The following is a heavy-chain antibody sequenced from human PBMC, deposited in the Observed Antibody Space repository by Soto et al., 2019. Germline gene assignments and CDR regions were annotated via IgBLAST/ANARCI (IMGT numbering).Heavy chain of an antibody. CDR2: ISSNGLTK. CDR1: GFTFSNSG. CDR3: ESRITAGY. D-gene: IGHD1-20*01. V-gene: IGHV3-30*03. Sequence: QVQLVESGGGVVQPGGSLRLSCAVSGFTFSNSGMHWVRQAPGKGLEWVALISSNGLTKYYADSVKGRFTISRDNSKDTLYLQMDSLRPEDTALYYCESRITAGYWGQGTLVTVSS. J-gene: IGHJ4*02.